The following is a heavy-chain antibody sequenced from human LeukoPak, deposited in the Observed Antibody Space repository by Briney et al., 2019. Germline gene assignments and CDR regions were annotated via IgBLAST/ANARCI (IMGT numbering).Heavy chain of an antibody. Sequence: PGGSLRLSCAASGFTFRSYAMTWVRQSPGKGLEWVSSIISTGIATYYADSVKGRFTISRDDSKNTLSLQMNSLRAGDTAVYFCARDGEPRYWGSGYYYGMDVWGQGTTVTVSS. V-gene: IGHV3-23*01. CDR3: ARDGEPRYWGSGYYYGMDV. J-gene: IGHJ6*02. CDR2: IISTGIAT. D-gene: IGHD7-27*01. CDR1: GFTFRSYA.